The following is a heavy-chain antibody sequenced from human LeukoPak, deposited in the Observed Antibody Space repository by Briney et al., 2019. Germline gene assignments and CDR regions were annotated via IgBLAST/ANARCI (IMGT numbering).Heavy chain of an antibody. V-gene: IGHV4-34*01. CDR3: ARDGYSGLMDV. CDR1: GGSFSGYY. D-gene: IGHD5-12*01. Sequence: SETLSLTCAVYGGSFSGYYWSWIRQPPGKGLEWIGEINHSGSTNYNPSLKSRVTISVDTSKNQFSLKLSSVTAADTAVYYCARDGYSGLMDVWGQGTTVTVSS. CDR2: INHSGST. J-gene: IGHJ6*02.